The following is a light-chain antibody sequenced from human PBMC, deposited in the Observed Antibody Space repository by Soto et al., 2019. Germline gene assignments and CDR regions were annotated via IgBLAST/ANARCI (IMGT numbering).Light chain of an antibody. CDR2: GAS. CDR1: QNVGTN. J-gene: IGKJ5*01. CDR3: QQYNNWPIT. Sequence: EIVMTQSPDTMSVSPGERITLSCRASQNVGTNLAWYQQKPGQAPRLLVYGASTRATGFPARFSGSGSVTEFTLTISSLQSGDFAAYYCQQYNNWPITFGQGTRLEIK. V-gene: IGKV3-15*01.